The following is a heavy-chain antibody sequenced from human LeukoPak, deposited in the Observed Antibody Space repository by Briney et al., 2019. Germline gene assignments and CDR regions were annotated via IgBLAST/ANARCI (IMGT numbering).Heavy chain of an antibody. V-gene: IGHV5-51*01. CDR3: ARFLRGYSYTFDY. CDR2: LYPGASDT. D-gene: IGHD5-18*01. Sequence: PGESLKISGKGPGYSFISYWIGWLRQMPGKDREGLGILYPGASDTRYSPSFQGQVTISADKSISTAYLQWSSLKASDTAMYYCARFLRGYSYTFDYWGQGTLVTVSS. CDR1: GYSFISYW. J-gene: IGHJ4*02.